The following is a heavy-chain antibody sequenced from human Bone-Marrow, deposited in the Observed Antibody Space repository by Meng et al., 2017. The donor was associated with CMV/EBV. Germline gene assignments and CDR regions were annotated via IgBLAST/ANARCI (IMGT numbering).Heavy chain of an antibody. J-gene: IGHJ4*02. V-gene: IGHV4-30-4*08. Sequence: SETLSLTCTVSGGSISSGDYYWSWIRQPPGKGLEWIGYIYYSGSTYYNPSLKSRVTISVDTSKNQFSLKLSSVTAADTAVYYCARMWELQGAFDYWGQGTLATVSS. CDR2: IYYSGST. CDR3: ARMWELQGAFDY. CDR1: GGSISSGDYY. D-gene: IGHD1-26*01.